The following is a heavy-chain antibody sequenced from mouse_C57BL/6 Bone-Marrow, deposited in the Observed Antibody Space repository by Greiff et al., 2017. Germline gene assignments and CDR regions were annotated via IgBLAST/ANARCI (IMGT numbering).Heavy chain of an antibody. V-gene: IGHV1-18*01. Sequence: EVQLQQSGPELVKPGASVKIPCKASGYTFTDYNMDWVKQSHGKSLEWIGDINPNNGGTFSNQKFKGKVTLTVDKSSSTAYMELRSLTSEDTAVYYGAREGNYYGNLRDWYFDVWGTGTTVTVSS. D-gene: IGHD2-1*01. CDR1: GYTFTDYN. CDR3: AREGNYYGNLRDWYFDV. CDR2: INPNNGGT. J-gene: IGHJ1*03.